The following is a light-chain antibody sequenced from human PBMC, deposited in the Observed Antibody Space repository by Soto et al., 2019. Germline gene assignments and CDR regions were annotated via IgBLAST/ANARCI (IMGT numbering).Light chain of an antibody. CDR3: SSYTRSTALV. J-gene: IGLJ1*01. CDR2: DVT. Sequence: QSALTQPASVSASPGQSIAISCTGTDRDIGGYDHVSWYQQHPGKAPKLLIYDVTNRPSGVSSRFSGSKAGRTASLTISGLQTEDEADYYCSSYTRSTALVFGTGTKLTVL. CDR1: DRDIGGYDH. V-gene: IGLV2-14*03.